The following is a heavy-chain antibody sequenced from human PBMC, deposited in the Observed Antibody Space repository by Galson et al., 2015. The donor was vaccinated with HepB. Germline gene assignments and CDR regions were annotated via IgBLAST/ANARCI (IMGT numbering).Heavy chain of an antibody. CDR1: GGSISGYY. CDR3: VRRWWSGNYVWFDP. Sequence: LSLTCTVSGGSISGYYWSWIRQPPGKGLEWIGYIYYTGSTNYSPSLKSRVTISVDTSKKQFSLKLSSVTAADTAVYYCVRRWWSGNYVWFDPWGQGTLVTVSS. V-gene: IGHV4-59*01. D-gene: IGHD1-26*01. CDR2: IYYTGST. J-gene: IGHJ5*02.